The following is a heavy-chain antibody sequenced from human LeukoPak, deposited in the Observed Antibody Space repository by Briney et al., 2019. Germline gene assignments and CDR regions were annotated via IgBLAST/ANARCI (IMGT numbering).Heavy chain of an antibody. Sequence: SETLSLTCTVSGGSISSYYWSWLRQPAGKGLEWLGRIYTSGSTNYNPSLKSRVTMSVDTSKNQFSLKLSSVTAADTAVYYCARAVSDYDILTGYYLQVGYFDYWGQGTLVTVSS. J-gene: IGHJ4*02. V-gene: IGHV4-4*07. CDR2: IYTSGST. CDR3: ARAVSDYDILTGYYLQVGYFDY. CDR1: GGSISSYY. D-gene: IGHD3-9*01.